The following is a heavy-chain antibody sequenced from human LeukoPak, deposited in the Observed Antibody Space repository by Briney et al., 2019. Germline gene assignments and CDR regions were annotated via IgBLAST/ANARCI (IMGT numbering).Heavy chain of an antibody. J-gene: IGHJ1*01. Sequence: GGSLRLSCAASGFSFSTHKMNWVRQAPGKGLEWVAVISYDGTKIYYADSAKGRFTISRDNTKNMVYLQMNSLRAEDTALYYCARDSVKLPGISYFDNWGQGTLVTVSS. CDR2: ISYDGTKI. D-gene: IGHD3-3*02. CDR1: GFSFSTHK. V-gene: IGHV3-30-3*01. CDR3: ARDSVKLPGISYFDN.